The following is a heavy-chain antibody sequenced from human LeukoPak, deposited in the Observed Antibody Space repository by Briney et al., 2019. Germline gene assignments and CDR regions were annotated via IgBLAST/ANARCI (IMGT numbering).Heavy chain of an antibody. CDR1: GYTFTNYG. D-gene: IGHD3-3*01. Sequence: ASVKVSCKASGYTFTNYGVNWVRQATGQGLEWMGWMNPNSGNTGYAQKFQGRVTITRNTSISTAYMELSSLRSEDTAVYYCARGTAHTIFGVVMDRNAFDIWGQGTMVTVSS. CDR3: ARGTAHTIFGVVMDRNAFDI. J-gene: IGHJ3*02. V-gene: IGHV1-8*03. CDR2: MNPNSGNT.